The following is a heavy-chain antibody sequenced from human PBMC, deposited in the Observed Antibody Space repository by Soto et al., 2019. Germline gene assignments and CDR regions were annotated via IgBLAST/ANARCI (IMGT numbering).Heavy chain of an antibody. Sequence: PEGSLRLSCGGSGFTFRGYWMHWVRQSPGKGLVWVSRINSDGTTTAYADSVKGRFTISRDNSKNTLFLQMTSLRADDTAVYYCTHCRGESCHGGYFGMDVWGQGTTVTVSS. J-gene: IGHJ6*02. CDR1: GFTFRGYW. CDR3: THCRGESCHGGYFGMDV. D-gene: IGHD2-15*01. CDR2: INSDGTTT. V-gene: IGHV3-74*01.